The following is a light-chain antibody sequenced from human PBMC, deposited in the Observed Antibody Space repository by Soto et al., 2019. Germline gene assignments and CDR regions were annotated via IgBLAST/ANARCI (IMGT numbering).Light chain of an antibody. CDR3: QQYGRSRT. Sequence: EIVLTQSPGTLSLSPGERATLSCRASQSVSSSYLAWYQQKPGQAPRLLIYGASSRATGIPDSCSGSGSGTDFTLTSSRLEPEDFAVYYCQQYGRSRTFGQGTKVEIK. CDR1: QSVSSSY. J-gene: IGKJ1*01. CDR2: GAS. V-gene: IGKV3-20*01.